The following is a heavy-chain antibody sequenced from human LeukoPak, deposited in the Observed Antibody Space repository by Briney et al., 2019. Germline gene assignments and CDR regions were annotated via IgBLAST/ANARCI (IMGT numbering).Heavy chain of an antibody. CDR1: GYTFTGYY. V-gene: IGHV1-2*02. J-gene: IGHJ5*02. D-gene: IGHD2-2*01. Sequence: ASVKVSCKASGYTFTGYYMHWVRQAPGQGLEWMGWINPNSGGTNYAQKFQGRVTMTRDTSISTAYMELSRLRSDDTAVYYRARGGLGYCSSTSCYRAWFDPWGQGTLVTVSS. CDR2: INPNSGGT. CDR3: ARGGLGYCSSTSCYRAWFDP.